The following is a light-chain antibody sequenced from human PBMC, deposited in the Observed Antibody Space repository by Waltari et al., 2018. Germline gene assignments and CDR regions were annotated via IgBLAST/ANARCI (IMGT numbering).Light chain of an antibody. CDR1: SGHSTNI. CDR2: VNSDGSQ. J-gene: IGLJ3*02. Sequence: QLVLTQSPSASASLGASVKLTCTLSSGHSTNIIAWLQQQPEKGPRYLMNVNSDGSQNMGVGIPDRFSGSSSGAERYLTISSLQSEEEAYYYCQTGGHGTWVFGGGTRLTVL. V-gene: IGLV4-69*01. CDR3: QTGGHGTWV.